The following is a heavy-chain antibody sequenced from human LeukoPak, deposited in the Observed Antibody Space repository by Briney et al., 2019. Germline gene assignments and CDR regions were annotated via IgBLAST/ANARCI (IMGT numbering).Heavy chain of an antibody. D-gene: IGHD1-7*01. CDR2: ISSSSSYI. CDR1: GFTFSSYG. CDR3: ARNYQYGRFDY. Sequence: PGGTLRLSCAASGFTFSSYGMSWVRQAPGKGLEWVSAISSSSSYIYYADSVKGRFTISRDNAKNSLYLQMNSLRAEDTAVYYCARNYQYGRFDYWGQGTLVTVSS. V-gene: IGHV3-21*01. J-gene: IGHJ4*02.